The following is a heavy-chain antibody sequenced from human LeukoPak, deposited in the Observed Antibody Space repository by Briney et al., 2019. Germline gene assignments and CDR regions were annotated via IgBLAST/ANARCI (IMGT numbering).Heavy chain of an antibody. V-gene: IGHV3-21*01. D-gene: IGHD4-17*01. CDR3: ARESPFYGDYDY. CDR2: ISSSSSYI. CDR1: GFTFSSYS. J-gene: IGHJ4*02. Sequence: GGSLRLSCAASGFTFSSYSMNWVRQAPGKGLEWVSSISSSSSYIYYADSVKGRFTISRDNAKNSLYLQMNSLRAEDTAVYYCARESPFYGDYDYWGQGTLVTVSS.